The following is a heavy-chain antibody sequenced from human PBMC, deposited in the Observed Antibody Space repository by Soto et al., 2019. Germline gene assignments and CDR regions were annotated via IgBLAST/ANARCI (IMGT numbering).Heavy chain of an antibody. D-gene: IGHD3-10*01. CDR1: GFTFSSYG. Sequence: GGSLRLSCAASGFTFSSYGMHWVRQAPGKGLEWVAVIWYDGSNKYYADSVKGRFTISRDNSKNTLYLQMNSLRAEDTAVYYCARGRSVYGSGSYFGNWFDPWGQGTLVTVSS. CDR3: ARGRSVYGSGSYFGNWFDP. J-gene: IGHJ5*02. CDR2: IWYDGSNK. V-gene: IGHV3-33*01.